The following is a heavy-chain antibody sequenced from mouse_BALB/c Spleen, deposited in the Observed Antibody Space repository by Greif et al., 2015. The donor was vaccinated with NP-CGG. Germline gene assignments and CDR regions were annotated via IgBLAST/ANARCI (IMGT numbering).Heavy chain of an antibody. D-gene: IGHD1-2*01. CDR3: TRIITTAFDY. CDR1: GYTFTSYY. CDR2: INPSNGGT. J-gene: IGHJ2*01. Sequence: VQLQQSGAELVKPGASVKLSCKASGYTFTSYYMYWVKQRPGQGLEWIGGINPSNGGTNFNEKFKSKATLTVDKSSSTAYMQHSSLTSEDSAINYCTRIITTAFDYWGQDTTLTVSS. V-gene: IGHV1S81*02.